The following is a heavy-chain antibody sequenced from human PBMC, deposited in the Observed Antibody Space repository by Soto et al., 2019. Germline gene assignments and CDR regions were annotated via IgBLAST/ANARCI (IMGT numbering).Heavy chain of an antibody. J-gene: IGHJ4*02. V-gene: IGHV1-2*02. CDR2: IGPESGAT. D-gene: IGHD1-26*01. CDR3: GRGRSGQIVVFY. Sequence: GASVKVSCKASGYTFTGHYIHWVRQAPEQGPEWMGEIGPESGATRYAEKFQGRVTMTLDTSTTTVYMELKNLSPDDTAVYYCGRGRSGQIVVFYWGQGTPVTVS. CDR1: GYTFTGHY.